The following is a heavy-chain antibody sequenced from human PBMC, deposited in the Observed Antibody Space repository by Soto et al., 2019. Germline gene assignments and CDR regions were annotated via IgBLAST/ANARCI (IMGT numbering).Heavy chain of an antibody. V-gene: IGHV3-30-3*02. CDR2: ISYDGTNK. Sequence: VGSLRLSGAASGFTFTNYIMHWVRQAPGKGLEWVAAISYDGTNKYYADSVKGRFTISRDNSKNTLYLQMNSLTGDDTAVYYCAKSRDGYSFYFYYGMDVWGQGTTVTVS. D-gene: IGHD4-4*01. J-gene: IGHJ6*02. CDR3: AKSRDGYSFYFYYGMDV. CDR1: GFTFTNYI.